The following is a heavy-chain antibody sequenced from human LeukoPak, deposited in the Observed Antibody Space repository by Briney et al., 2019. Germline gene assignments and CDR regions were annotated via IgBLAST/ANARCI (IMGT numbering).Heavy chain of an antibody. CDR2: ISPNSGGT. Sequence: GASVKVSCKTSGYTFTGYYMNRVRQAPGQGLEWMGRISPNSGGTQYARKFQGRVTMTRDTSTSTAYMELSGLRYDDTAVYYCARAVDTAMAVDYWGQGTQVTVSS. J-gene: IGHJ4*02. D-gene: IGHD5-18*01. V-gene: IGHV1-2*06. CDR1: GYTFTGYY. CDR3: ARAVDTAMAVDY.